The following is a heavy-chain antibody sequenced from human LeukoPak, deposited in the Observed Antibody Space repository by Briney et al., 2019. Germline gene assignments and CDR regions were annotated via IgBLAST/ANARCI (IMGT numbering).Heavy chain of an antibody. Sequence: PSETLSLTCTVSGGSISSYYWSWIRQPAGKGLEWIGRIYSSGSANYNPSLRSRVTMSVDMSKNQFSLKVTSVTAADTAVYYCARDRSLDGYHDSWGPGTLVTVSS. CDR1: GGSISSYY. CDR2: IYSSGSA. D-gene: IGHD3-10*01. J-gene: IGHJ4*02. CDR3: ARDRSLDGYHDS. V-gene: IGHV4-4*07.